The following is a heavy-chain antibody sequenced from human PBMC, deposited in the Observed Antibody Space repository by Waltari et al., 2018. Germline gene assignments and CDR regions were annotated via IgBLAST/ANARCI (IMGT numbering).Heavy chain of an antibody. Sequence: EVQLVQSGAEVKKPGATVKISCKASGYTFTDYYMHWVQQAPGKGLEWMGRVDPEDGETIYAEKCQGRVTITADTSTDTAYMELSSLRSEDTAVYYCATDWRYYYGSGSYPAPFDYWGQGTLVTVSS. CDR1: GYTFTDYY. CDR3: ATDWRYYYGSGSYPAPFDY. J-gene: IGHJ4*02. D-gene: IGHD3-10*01. V-gene: IGHV1-69-2*01. CDR2: VDPEDGET.